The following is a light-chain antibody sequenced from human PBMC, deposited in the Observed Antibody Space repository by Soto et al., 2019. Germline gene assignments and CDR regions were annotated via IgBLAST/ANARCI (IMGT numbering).Light chain of an antibody. Sequence: QSALTQPASVSGSPGQSITISCTGTSSDVGGYNYVSWYQQHPGKAPKLIIYEVSKRPSGVSNRFSGSKSGNTASLTISGLQAEDEADYYCQSYDSSTYVVFGGGTKVTVL. CDR2: EVS. CDR1: SSDVGGYNY. J-gene: IGLJ3*02. CDR3: QSYDSSTYVV. V-gene: IGLV2-14*01.